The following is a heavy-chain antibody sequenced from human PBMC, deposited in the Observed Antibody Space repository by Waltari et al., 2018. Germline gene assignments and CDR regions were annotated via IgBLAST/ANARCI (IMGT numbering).Heavy chain of an antibody. Sequence: EVQLVESGGGLIQPGGSLRLSCAASGFTVSSNYMSWGRQAPGKGLEWVSVIYSGGSTYYADSVKGRFTISRDNSKNTLYLQMNSLRAEDTAVYYCARAKAGQWLVHDAFDIWGQGTMVTVSS. V-gene: IGHV3-53*01. CDR1: GFTVSSNY. CDR2: IYSGGST. J-gene: IGHJ3*02. CDR3: ARAKAGQWLVHDAFDI. D-gene: IGHD6-19*01.